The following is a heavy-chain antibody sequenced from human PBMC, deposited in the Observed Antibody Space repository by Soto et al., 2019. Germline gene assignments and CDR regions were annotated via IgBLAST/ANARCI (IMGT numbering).Heavy chain of an antibody. CDR1: GFTFSSYA. V-gene: IGHV3-23*01. CDR2: ISGSGDST. CDR3: AKGVPGIAVAGTGYFQH. D-gene: IGHD6-19*01. J-gene: IGHJ1*01. Sequence: PGGSLRLSCAASGFTFSSYAMSWVRQAPGKGLEWVSGISGSGDSTYYADSVKGRFTISRDNSKNTPYLQMNSLRAEDTAVYYCAKGVPGIAVAGTGYFQHWGQGTLVTVSS.